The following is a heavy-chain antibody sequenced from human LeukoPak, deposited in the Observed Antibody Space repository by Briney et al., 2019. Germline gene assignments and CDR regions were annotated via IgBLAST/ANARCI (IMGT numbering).Heavy chain of an antibody. CDR2: INPNSGGT. CDR1: GYTFTGYY. V-gene: IGHV1-2*02. CDR3: ARGTIKETYYYDSSGYIYAFDI. Sequence: ASVKVSCKASGYTFTGYYMHWVRQAPGQGLEWMGWINPNSGGTNYAQKFQGRVTKTRDTSISTAYMELSRLRSDDTAVYYCARGTIKETYYYDSSGYIYAFDIWGQGTMVTVSS. D-gene: IGHD3-22*01. J-gene: IGHJ3*02.